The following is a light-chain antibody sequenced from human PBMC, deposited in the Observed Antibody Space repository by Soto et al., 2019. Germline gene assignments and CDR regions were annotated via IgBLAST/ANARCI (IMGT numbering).Light chain of an antibody. Sequence: QSVLTQPASVSGSPGQSITISCTGTSSDVGGYNYVSWYQQHPGKASKLMIYDVSNRPSGVSNRFSGSKSGNTVSLTISGLQAEDEADYYCSSYTSSSTLGVFGTGTKVTVL. CDR1: SSDVGGYNY. J-gene: IGLJ1*01. CDR3: SSYTSSSTLGV. CDR2: DVS. V-gene: IGLV2-14*01.